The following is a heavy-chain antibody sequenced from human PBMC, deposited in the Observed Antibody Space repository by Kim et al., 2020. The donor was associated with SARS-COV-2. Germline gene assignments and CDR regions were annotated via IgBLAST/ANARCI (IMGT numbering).Heavy chain of an antibody. CDR3: SRDGSGGSLTRGGFGDDY. J-gene: IGHJ4*02. V-gene: IGHV3-30-3*01. CDR2: ISYDGSNK. D-gene: IGHD2-15*01. CDR1: GFTFSSYA. Sequence: GGSLRLSCAASGFTFSSYAMHWVRQAPGKGLEWVAVISYDGSNKYYADSVKGRFTISRDNSKNTLYLQMNSLRAEDTAVYYCSRDGSGGSLTRGGFGDDYWGQGTLVNVAS.